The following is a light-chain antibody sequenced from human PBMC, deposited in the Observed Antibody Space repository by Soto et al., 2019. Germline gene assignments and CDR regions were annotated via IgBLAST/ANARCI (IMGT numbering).Light chain of an antibody. V-gene: IGLV3-25*03. CDR3: QSADKSGTYV. CDR2: KTN. Sequence: ELTQPPSVSVSPGQMARITCSGDALPKQYAYWYQQKPGQAPVLLIYKTNERPSGIPERFSGSSSGTTVTLTISGVQAEDEADYYCQSADKSGTYVFGTGTKVTVL. CDR1: ALPKQY. J-gene: IGLJ1*01.